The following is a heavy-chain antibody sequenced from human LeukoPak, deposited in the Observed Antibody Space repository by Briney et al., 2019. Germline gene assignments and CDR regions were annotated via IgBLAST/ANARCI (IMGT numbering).Heavy chain of an antibody. CDR2: INHGGSA. D-gene: IGHD3-16*01. V-gene: IGHV4-34*01. CDR1: GFTFSRYS. Sequence: LRLSCAASGFTFSRYSMNWVCQAPERGLEWIGEINHGGSANYNPSLKSRVTISVDTSKNQFSLKLNSVTAADTAVYYCASEPENYDYVGEEDSWGPGTLVTVSS. J-gene: IGHJ4*02. CDR3: ASEPENYDYVGEEDS.